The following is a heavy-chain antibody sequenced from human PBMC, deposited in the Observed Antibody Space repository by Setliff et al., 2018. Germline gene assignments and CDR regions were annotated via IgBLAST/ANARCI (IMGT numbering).Heavy chain of an antibody. Sequence: PSETLSLTCAVYGGSFSSYYWNWIRQPPGKGLEWIGEIHHSGSTKYNPSLKSRVTISVDTSKNQFSLRLSSVTAADTAVYYCARLRKAVDGINFPRYMDVWGKGTTVTVSS. V-gene: IGHV4-34*01. CDR2: IHHSGST. CDR3: ARLRKAVDGINFPRYMDV. CDR1: GGSFSSYY. D-gene: IGHD6-19*01. J-gene: IGHJ6*04.